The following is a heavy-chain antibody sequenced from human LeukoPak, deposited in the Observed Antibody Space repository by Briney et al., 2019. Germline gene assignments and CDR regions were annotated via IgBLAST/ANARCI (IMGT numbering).Heavy chain of an antibody. CDR1: GYSFTSHW. Sequence: GESLKISCKGSGYSFTSHWIGWVRQMPGKGLEWMGIIYPGDSDTRYSPSFQGQVTISADKSISTAYLQWSSLKASDTAMYYCARLGRNYHDSSGYWYYFDYWGQGTLVTVSS. D-gene: IGHD3-22*01. J-gene: IGHJ4*02. CDR2: IYPGDSDT. V-gene: IGHV5-51*01. CDR3: ARLGRNYHDSSGYWYYFDY.